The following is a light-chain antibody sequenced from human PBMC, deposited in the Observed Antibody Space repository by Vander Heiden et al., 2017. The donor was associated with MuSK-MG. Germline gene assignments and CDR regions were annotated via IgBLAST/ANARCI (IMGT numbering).Light chain of an antibody. CDR3: QQRSAWPRA. V-gene: IGKV3-11*01. CDR1: QSVSIY. J-gene: IGKJ4*02. CDR2: DAS. Sequence: IVLTQSPAPLSLSPGERATPSCRASQSVSIYLAWYQQKPGQAPRLLIYDASNRATGVPARFSGSGSGTDFTLTISSVEPEDVAVYFCQQRSAWPRAFGGGTKVEIK.